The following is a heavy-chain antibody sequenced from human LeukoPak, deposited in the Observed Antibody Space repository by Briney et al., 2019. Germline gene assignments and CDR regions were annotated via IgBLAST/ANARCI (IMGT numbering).Heavy chain of an antibody. CDR1: GGPFSGYY. CDR3: ARSERGVRGVTIKFYY. J-gene: IGHJ4*02. Sequence: SETLSLTCAGYGGPFSGYYWIWIRQPPRKGLEWSVENNHSASTNYNPSLNSRVTISVDMSKNKYTPKLSSVTAADTAVYHCARSERGVRGVTIKFYYWGQGTLVTVSS. D-gene: IGHD3-10*01. CDR2: NNHSAST. V-gene: IGHV4-34*01.